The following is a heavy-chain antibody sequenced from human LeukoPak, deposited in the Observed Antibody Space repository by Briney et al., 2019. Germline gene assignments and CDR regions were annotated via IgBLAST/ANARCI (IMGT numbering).Heavy chain of an antibody. CDR1: GFTFSSHA. Sequence: GGSLRLSCAASGFTFSSHAMSWVRQAPRRGLEWVSSIDISGSTAYYADSVKGRFTISRDNSRNTLYLQMDSLRAEDSAIYYCAKELRPNDYWGQGTLVTVSS. V-gene: IGHV3-23*01. D-gene: IGHD4-17*01. CDR3: AKELRPNDY. CDR2: IDISGSTA. J-gene: IGHJ4*02.